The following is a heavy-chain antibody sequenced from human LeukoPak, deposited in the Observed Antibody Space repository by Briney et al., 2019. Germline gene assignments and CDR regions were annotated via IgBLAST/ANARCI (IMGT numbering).Heavy chain of an antibody. V-gene: IGHV3-23*01. Sequence: PGGSLGLSCAASGFTFSSYAMSLVRQAPGKGLEWVSAISGSGGSTYFADSVKGRFTISRDNSKNTLYLQMNSLRAEDTAVYYCAKVTAIVVVPAAIPDYWGQGTLVTVSS. D-gene: IGHD2-2*02. J-gene: IGHJ4*02. CDR3: AKVTAIVVVPAAIPDY. CDR2: ISGSGGST. CDR1: GFTFSSYA.